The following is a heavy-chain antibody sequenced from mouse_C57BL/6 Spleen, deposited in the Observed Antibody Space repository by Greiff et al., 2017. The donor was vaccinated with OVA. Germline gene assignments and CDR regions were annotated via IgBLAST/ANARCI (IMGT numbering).Heavy chain of an antibody. V-gene: IGHV2-5*01. D-gene: IGHD2-1*01. CDR3: AKNWDYGNSFAY. Sequence: VQVVESGPGLVQPSQSLSITCTVSGFSLTSYGVHWVRQSPGKGLEWLGVIWRGGSTDYNAAFMSRLSITKDNSKSQVFFKMNSLQADDTAIYYCAKNWDYGNSFAYWGQGTLVTVSA. CDR2: IWRGGST. J-gene: IGHJ3*01. CDR1: GFSLTSYG.